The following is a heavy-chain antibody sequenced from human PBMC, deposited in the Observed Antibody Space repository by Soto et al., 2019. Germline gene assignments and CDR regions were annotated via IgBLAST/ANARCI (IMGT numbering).Heavy chain of an antibody. CDR3: ARDAGIAVAPSWNGMDV. V-gene: IGHV3-33*01. Sequence: QVQLVESGGGVVQPGRSLRLSCAASGFTFSSYGMHWVRQAPGKGLEWVAVIWYDGSNKYYADSVKGRFTISRDNSKNTLYQQMNSRRAEDTAVYYCARDAGIAVAPSWNGMDVWGQGTTVTVSS. J-gene: IGHJ6*02. D-gene: IGHD6-19*01. CDR2: IWYDGSNK. CDR1: GFTFSSYG.